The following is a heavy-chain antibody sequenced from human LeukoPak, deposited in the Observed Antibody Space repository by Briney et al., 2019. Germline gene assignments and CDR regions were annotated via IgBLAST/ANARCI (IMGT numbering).Heavy chain of an antibody. CDR3: ARGGGSMIVVDDAFDI. J-gene: IGHJ3*02. CDR1: GYTFTSYG. D-gene: IGHD3-22*01. CDR2: ITAYNGNT. Sequence: GASVKVSCKASGYTFTSYGISWVRQAPGQGLEWMGWITAYNGNTKYAQKLQGRVTMTTDTSTSTAYMELRSLRSDDTAVYYCARGGGSMIVVDDAFDIWGQGTMVTVSS. V-gene: IGHV1-18*01.